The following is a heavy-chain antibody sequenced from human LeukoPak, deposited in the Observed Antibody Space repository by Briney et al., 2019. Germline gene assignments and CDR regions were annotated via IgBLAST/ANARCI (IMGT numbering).Heavy chain of an antibody. V-gene: IGHV3-23*01. J-gene: IGHJ6*03. D-gene: IGHD2-15*01. CDR1: GFTFSSYA. CDR3: ARVLRYCSGGNCYSGGLGYMDV. CDR2: ISPSSNSI. Sequence: GGSLRLSCAASGFTFSSYAMSWVRQAPGKGLEWVSAISPSSNSIYYADSVKGRFTISRDNAKNSLFLQMNSLRAEDTAVYYCARVLRYCSGGNCYSGGLGYMDVWGKGTTVTISS.